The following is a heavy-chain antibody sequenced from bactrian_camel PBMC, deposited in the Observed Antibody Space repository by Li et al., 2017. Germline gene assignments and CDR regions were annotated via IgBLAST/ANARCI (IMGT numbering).Heavy chain of an antibody. J-gene: IGHJ4*01. CDR1: GFPFARYV. V-gene: IGHV3S10*01. CDR3: TKDRSYGTRNWVQST. Sequence: VQLVESGGGLVHPGESLRLSCAASGFPFARYVMTWVRQAPGKGLEWVAHTYDDISYYADSVKGRFTSSRDSAKQTLYLQMNSLKPEDTAMYYCTKDRSYGTRNWVQSTRGQGTQVTVS. CDR2: TYDDIS. D-gene: IGHD3*01.